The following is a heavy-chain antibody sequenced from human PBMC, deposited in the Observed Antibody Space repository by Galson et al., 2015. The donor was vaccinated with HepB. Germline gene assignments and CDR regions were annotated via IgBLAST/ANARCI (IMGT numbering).Heavy chain of an antibody. D-gene: IGHD6-19*01. J-gene: IGHJ3*02. CDR2: ISYDGSNK. V-gene: IGHV3-30-3*01. Sequence: SLRLSCAASGFTFSSYAMHWVRQAPGKGLEWVAVISYDGSNKYYADSVKGRFTISRDNSKNTLYLQMNSLRAEDTAVYYCAREPSIAVAGTENDAFDIWGQGAMVTVSS. CDR3: AREPSIAVAGTENDAFDI. CDR1: GFTFSSYA.